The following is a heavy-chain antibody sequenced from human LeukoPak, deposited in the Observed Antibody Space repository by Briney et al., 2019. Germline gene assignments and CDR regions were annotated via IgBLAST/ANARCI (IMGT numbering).Heavy chain of an antibody. D-gene: IGHD2-2*01. Sequence: PGGSLRLSCAASGFTFSSYSMNWVRQGLGKGLEWVSSISSSSSYIYYADSVKGRFTISRDNAKNSLYLQMNSLRAEDTAVYYCASGGIVVVPAVVDWGQGTLVTVSS. CDR1: GFTFSSYS. CDR3: ASGGIVVVPAVVD. J-gene: IGHJ4*02. V-gene: IGHV3-21*01. CDR2: ISSSSSYI.